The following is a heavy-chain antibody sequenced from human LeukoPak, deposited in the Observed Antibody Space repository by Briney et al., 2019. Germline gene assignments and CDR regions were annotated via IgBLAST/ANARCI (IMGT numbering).Heavy chain of an antibody. V-gene: IGHV4-30-2*01. Sequence: SETLSLTCAVSGGSISSGGYSWSWIRQPPGKGLEWIGYIYHSGSTYYNPSLKSRVTISVDRSKNQFSLKLSSVTAADTAVYYWARGKYQLQYPPKGTHNWFDPWGQGTLVTVSS. CDR2: IYHSGST. D-gene: IGHD2-2*02. J-gene: IGHJ5*02. CDR3: ARGKYQLQYPPKGTHNWFDP. CDR1: GGSISSGGYS.